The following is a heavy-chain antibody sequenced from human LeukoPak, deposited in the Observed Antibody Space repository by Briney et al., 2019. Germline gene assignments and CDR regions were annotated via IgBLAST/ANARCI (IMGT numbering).Heavy chain of an antibody. J-gene: IGHJ4*02. D-gene: IGHD3-22*01. V-gene: IGHV3-7*01. Sequence: PGGSLRLSCAASGFTFSSYWMSWVRQAPGKGLEWVANIKQDGSEKYYVDSAKGRFTISRDNAKNSLYLQMNSLRAEDTAVYYCASGFYYYDMLDYWGQGTLVTVSS. CDR3: ASGFYYYDMLDY. CDR1: GFTFSSYW. CDR2: IKQDGSEK.